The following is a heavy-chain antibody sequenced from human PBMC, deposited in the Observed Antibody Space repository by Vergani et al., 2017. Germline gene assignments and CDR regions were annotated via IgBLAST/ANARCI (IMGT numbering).Heavy chain of an antibody. Sequence: EVQLLESGGGLVQPGGSLRLSCAASGFTFSSYAMSWVRQAPGKGLEWVSAISGSGGSTYYADSVKGRFTISRDNSKNTQYLQMNSLRAEHTAVYYCAIGGIVGAPFDYWGQGTLVTVSS. J-gene: IGHJ4*02. CDR3: AIGGIVGAPFDY. D-gene: IGHD1-26*01. V-gene: IGHV3-23*01. CDR1: GFTFSSYA. CDR2: ISGSGGST.